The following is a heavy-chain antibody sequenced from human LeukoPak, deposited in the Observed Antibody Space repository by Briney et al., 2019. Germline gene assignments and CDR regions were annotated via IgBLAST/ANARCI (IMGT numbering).Heavy chain of an antibody. CDR1: GYTFTGYY. D-gene: IGHD3-10*01. CDR3: ARTYYYGSGIHFDY. V-gene: IGHV1-2*02. J-gene: IGHJ4*02. Sequence: ASVKVSCKASGYTFTGYYMHWVRQAPGQGLEWMGWINPNSGGTNYAQKFQGRVTMTRDTSISTAYMELSRLRSDDTAVYFCARTYYYGSGIHFDYWGQGTLVTVSS. CDR2: INPNSGGT.